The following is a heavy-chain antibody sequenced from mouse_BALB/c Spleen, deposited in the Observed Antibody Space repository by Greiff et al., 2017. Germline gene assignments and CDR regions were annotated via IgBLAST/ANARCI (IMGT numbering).Heavy chain of an antibody. Sequence: EVQLVESGPGLVKPSQSLSLTCSVTGYSITSGYYWNWIRQFPGNKLEWMGYISYDGSNNYNPSLKNRISITRDTSKNQFFLKLNSVTTEDTATYYCARGDRYVDYWGQGTTLTVSS. J-gene: IGHJ2*01. D-gene: IGHD2-14*01. CDR2: ISYDGSN. CDR3: ARGDRYVDY. CDR1: GYSITSGYY. V-gene: IGHV3-6*02.